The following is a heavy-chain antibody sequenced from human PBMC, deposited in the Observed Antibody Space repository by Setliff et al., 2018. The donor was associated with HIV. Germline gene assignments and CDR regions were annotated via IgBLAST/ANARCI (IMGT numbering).Heavy chain of an antibody. D-gene: IGHD1-26*01. CDR1: GDTSSSYT. CDR2: IIALVGAT. CDR3: ARSHEYGGSSAY. V-gene: IGHV1-69*16. Sequence: VASVKVSCKVPGDTSSSYTISWVRQAPGQGLEWVGGIIALVGATSYAQKFQDRVTLTTDDSTNTAYMELSSLRSEDTAMYYCARSHEYGGSSAYWGQGTLVTVSS. J-gene: IGHJ4*02.